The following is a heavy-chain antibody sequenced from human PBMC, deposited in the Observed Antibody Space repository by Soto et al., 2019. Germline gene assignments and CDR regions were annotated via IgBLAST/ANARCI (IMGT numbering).Heavy chain of an antibody. J-gene: IGHJ4*02. D-gene: IGHD3-3*01. CDR1: GCTFDDYA. Sequence: PGGSQRLPCAVSGCTFDDYARHWVRQAPGKGLEWVSGISWNSGSIDYADSVKGRFTISRDNAKNSLYLQMNSLRPEDTALYYCVKDSNFWSDLEDYFDYRGQGILVTVSS. CDR2: ISWNSGSI. V-gene: IGHV3-9*01. CDR3: VKDSNFWSDLEDYFDY.